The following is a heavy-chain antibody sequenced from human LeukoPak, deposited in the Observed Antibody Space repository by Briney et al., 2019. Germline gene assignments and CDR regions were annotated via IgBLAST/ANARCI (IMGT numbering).Heavy chain of an antibody. CDR3: ARDPGGNDGYTYYFDY. CDR2: INPSGGST. V-gene: IGHV1-46*01. Sequence: GASVKVSCKASGYTFTSYYMHWVRQAPGQGLEWMGIINPSGGSTSYAQKFQGRVTMTRDTSTSTVYMELSSLRPEDTAVYYCARDPGGNDGYTYYFDYWGQGTLVTVSS. CDR1: GYTFTSYY. D-gene: IGHD3-16*01. J-gene: IGHJ4*02.